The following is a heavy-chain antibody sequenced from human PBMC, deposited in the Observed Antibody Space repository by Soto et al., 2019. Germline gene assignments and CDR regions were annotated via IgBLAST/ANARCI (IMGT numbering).Heavy chain of an antibody. D-gene: IGHD2-15*01. CDR1: GFNLSIYT. V-gene: IGHV3-21*01. CDR3: ARDRCSGGSCYRTYAFDM. CDR2: ISGNNVYV. Sequence: EAQLVESGGGLVKPGGSLRVSCAASGFNLSIYTMNWVRQAPGKGLEWVSSISGNNVYVYYADSVKGRFSISRANAKNSLTLQMNSLRAEYTALYYCARDRCSGGSCYRTYAFDMWGQGTLVTVS. J-gene: IGHJ3*02.